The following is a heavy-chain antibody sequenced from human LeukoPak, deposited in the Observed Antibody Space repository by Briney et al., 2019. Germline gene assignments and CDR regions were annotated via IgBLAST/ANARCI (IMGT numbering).Heavy chain of an antibody. CDR3: ARWGYSSSWYDYYMDV. Sequence: SVKVSCKASGGTFSSYAISWVRQAPGQGLEWMGGIIPIFGTANYAQKFQGRVTITTDESTSTAYMELSSLRSEDTAVYYCARWGYSSSWYDYYMDVWGKGTTVSVSS. D-gene: IGHD6-13*01. V-gene: IGHV1-69*05. CDR1: GGTFSSYA. J-gene: IGHJ6*03. CDR2: IIPIFGTA.